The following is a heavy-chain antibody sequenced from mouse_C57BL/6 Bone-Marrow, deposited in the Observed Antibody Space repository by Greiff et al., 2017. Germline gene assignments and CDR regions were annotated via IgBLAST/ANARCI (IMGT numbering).Heavy chain of an antibody. V-gene: IGHV6-6*01. CDR1: GFTFSDAW. Sequence: EVMLVESGGGLVQPGGSMKLSCAASGFTFSDAWMDWVRQSPEKGLEWVAEIRNKANNHATYYAESVKGRFTISRDDSKSSVHLQMNSLRAEDTGIYYCTGYYGSSYWYFDVWGTGTTGTVSS. D-gene: IGHD1-1*01. CDR2: IRNKANNHAT. J-gene: IGHJ1*03. CDR3: TGYYGSSYWYFDV.